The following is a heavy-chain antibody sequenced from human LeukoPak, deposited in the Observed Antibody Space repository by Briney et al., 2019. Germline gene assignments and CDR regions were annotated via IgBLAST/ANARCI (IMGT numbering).Heavy chain of an antibody. J-gene: IGHJ4*02. CDR2: ISAYNGNT. D-gene: IGHD4-17*01. V-gene: IGHV1-18*01. CDR1: GYTFTSYG. CDR3: ARDSHDYGDNWDPDFDY. Sequence: ASVKVSCKASGYTFTSYGISWVRQAPGRGLEWMGWISAYNGNTNYAQKLQGRVTMTTDTSTSTAYMELRSLRSDDTAVYYCARDSHDYGDNWDPDFDYWGQGTLVTVSS.